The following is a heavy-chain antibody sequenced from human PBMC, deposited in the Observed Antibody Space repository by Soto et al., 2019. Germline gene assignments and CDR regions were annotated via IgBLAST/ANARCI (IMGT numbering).Heavy chain of an antibody. V-gene: IGHV3-64D*06. CDR1: GFTFSDYG. J-gene: IGHJ4*02. CDR2: IKSKGDTT. Sequence: SLRLSCSAFGFTFSDYGMHWVRQAPGKGLEFASAIKSKGDTTYYADSVRGRFTISRDNSKNTLYLQMSRLRGDDTAVYYCVKDRSAAVADVYYVDYWGPGTLVTVSS. D-gene: IGHD6-19*01. CDR3: VKDRSAAVADVYYVDY.